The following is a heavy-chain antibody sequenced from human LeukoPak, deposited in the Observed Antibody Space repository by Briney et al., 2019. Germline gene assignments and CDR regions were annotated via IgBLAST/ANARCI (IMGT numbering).Heavy chain of an antibody. V-gene: IGHV4-59*11. J-gene: IGHJ4*02. Sequence: PSETLSLTCTVSGGSISSHYWSWIRQPPGKGLEWIGYIYYSGSTNYNPSLKSRVTISVDTSKNQFSLKLSSVTAADTAVYYCAREPYYYYGSGSPDYWGQGTLVTVSS. CDR1: GGSISSHY. D-gene: IGHD3-10*01. CDR2: IYYSGST. CDR3: AREPYYYYGSGSPDY.